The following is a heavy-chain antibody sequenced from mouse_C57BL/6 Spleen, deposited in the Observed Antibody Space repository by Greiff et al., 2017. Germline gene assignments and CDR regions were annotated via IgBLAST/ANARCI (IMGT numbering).Heavy chain of an antibody. Sequence: QVQLQQPGAELVKPGASVKMSCKASGYTFTSYWITWVKQRPGQGLEWIGDIYPGSGSTNYNEKFKTKATLTVDTSSSTAYMQLSSLTSEDSAVYYCARGVATDYYAMDYWGQGTSVTVSS. V-gene: IGHV1-55*01. CDR3: ARGVATDYYAMDY. D-gene: IGHD1-1*01. CDR1: GYTFTSYW. J-gene: IGHJ4*01. CDR2: IYPGSGST.